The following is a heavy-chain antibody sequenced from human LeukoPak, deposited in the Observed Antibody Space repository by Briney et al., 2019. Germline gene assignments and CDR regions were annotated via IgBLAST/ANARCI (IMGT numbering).Heavy chain of an antibody. J-gene: IGHJ2*01. V-gene: IGHV3-30*02. D-gene: IGHD5-18*01. CDR3: ARDHRSGTAYWYFDL. Sequence: GGSLRLSCVASGVTFSSYGMHWVRQAPGKGLEWVAFIRSDGSNEYYIDSVKGRFTLSRDSSKNTLYLQMNSLRAEDTAVYYCARDHRSGTAYWYFDLWGRGTLVTVSS. CDR2: IRSDGSNE. CDR1: GVTFSSYG.